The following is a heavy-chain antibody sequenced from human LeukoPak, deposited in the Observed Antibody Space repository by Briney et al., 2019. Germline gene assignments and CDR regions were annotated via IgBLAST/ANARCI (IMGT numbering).Heavy chain of an antibody. J-gene: IGHJ3*02. CDR2: IYHSGST. CDR3: ASPRAARSAFDI. CDR1: GGSISSSNW. Sequence: PSETLSLTCAVSGGSISSSNWWSWVRQPPGKGLEWIGEIYHSGSTNYNPSLKSRVTISVDTSKNQFSLKLSSVTAADTAVYYCASPRAARSAFDIWGQGTMVTVSS. D-gene: IGHD6-6*01. V-gene: IGHV4-4*02.